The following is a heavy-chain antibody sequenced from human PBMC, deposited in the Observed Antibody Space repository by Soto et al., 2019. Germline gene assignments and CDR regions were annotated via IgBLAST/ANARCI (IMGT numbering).Heavy chain of an antibody. CDR3: ASLYSGYDEYYFDY. CDR2: IYSGGST. CDR1: GFTVSSNY. V-gene: IGHV3-53*04. D-gene: IGHD5-12*01. Sequence: GGSLRLSCAASGFTVSSNYMSWVRQAPGKGLEWVSVIYSGGSTYYADSVKGRFTISRHNSKNTLYLQMNSLRAEDTAVYYCASLYSGYDEYYFDYWGQGTLVTVSS. J-gene: IGHJ4*02.